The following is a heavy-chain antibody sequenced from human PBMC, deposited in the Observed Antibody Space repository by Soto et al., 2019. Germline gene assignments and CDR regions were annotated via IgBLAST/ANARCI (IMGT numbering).Heavy chain of an antibody. Sequence: ASVKVSCKASGYTFTSYYMHWVRQAPGQGLEWMGIINPSGGSTSYTQKFQGRVTMTRDTSTSTVYMELSSLRSEDTAVYYCARDEGITIFGVVNPLDVWGQGTTVTVSS. CDR3: ARDEGITIFGVVNPLDV. CDR2: INPSGGST. J-gene: IGHJ6*02. CDR1: GYTFTSYY. V-gene: IGHV1-46*01. D-gene: IGHD3-3*01.